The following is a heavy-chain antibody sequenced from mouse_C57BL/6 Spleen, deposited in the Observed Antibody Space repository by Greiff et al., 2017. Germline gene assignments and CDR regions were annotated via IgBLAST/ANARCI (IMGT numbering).Heavy chain of an antibody. J-gene: IGHJ3*01. CDR2: FNYDGSST. Sequence: EVKVVESEGGLVQPGSSMKLSCTASGFTFSDYYMAWVRQVPEKGLEWVANFNYDGSSTYYLDSLKSRFIISRYNAKNILYLQMSSLKSEDTATYYCARDEDGGFAYWGQGTLGTVSA. CDR1: GFTFSDYY. CDR3: ARDEDGGFAY. V-gene: IGHV5-16*01.